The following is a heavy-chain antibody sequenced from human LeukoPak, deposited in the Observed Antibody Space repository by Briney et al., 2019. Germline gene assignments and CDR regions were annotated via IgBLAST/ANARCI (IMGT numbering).Heavy chain of an antibody. CDR3: ARDGSSGWYWVDY. D-gene: IGHD6-19*01. J-gene: IGHJ4*02. Sequence: GGSLRLSCAASGFTFRSYGLHWVRQAPGKGLGWVAVIWYDGSNKYYADSVKGRFTISRDNSKNTLYLQMNSLRAEDTAVYYCARDGSSGWYWVDYWGQGTLVTVSS. CDR1: GFTFRSYG. CDR2: IWYDGSNK. V-gene: IGHV3-33*01.